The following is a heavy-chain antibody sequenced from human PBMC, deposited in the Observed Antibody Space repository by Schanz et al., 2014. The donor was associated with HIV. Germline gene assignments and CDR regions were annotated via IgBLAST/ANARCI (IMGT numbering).Heavy chain of an antibody. D-gene: IGHD6-13*01. J-gene: IGHJ4*02. Sequence: QVYLVQSGTEVKKPGASVKVSCKASGYTFTNYDIVWVRQAPGQGLEWMAWINTYYSTSHYPQRLQGRVTVTRGKSTRTAYVEMRHMRSHDTAVYSCARKQQLTGEFDSWGQGTLITVSS. CDR3: ARKQQLTGEFDS. CDR2: INTYYSTS. V-gene: IGHV1-18*01. CDR1: GYTFTNYD.